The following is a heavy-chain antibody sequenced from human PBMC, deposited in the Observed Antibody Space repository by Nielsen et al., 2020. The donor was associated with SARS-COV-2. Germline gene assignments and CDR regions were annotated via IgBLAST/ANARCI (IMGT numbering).Heavy chain of an antibody. CDR2: IYHSRST. CDR3: ARDIVVVPAAIVEGWFDP. D-gene: IGHD2-2*01. Sequence: SETLSLTCAVSGGSISSSNWWSWVRQPPGKGLEWIGEIYHSRSTNYNPSLKSRVTISVDKSKNQFSLKLSSVTAADTAVYYCARDIVVVPAAIVEGWFDPWGQGTLVTVSS. J-gene: IGHJ5*02. CDR1: GGSISSSNW. V-gene: IGHV4-4*02.